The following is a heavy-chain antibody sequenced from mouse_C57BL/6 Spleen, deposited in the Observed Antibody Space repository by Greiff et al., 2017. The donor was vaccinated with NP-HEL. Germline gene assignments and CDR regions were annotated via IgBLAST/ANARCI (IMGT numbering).Heavy chain of an antibody. CDR3: ARSGYYGSSPYY. V-gene: IGHV1-76*01. D-gene: IGHD1-1*01. J-gene: IGHJ2*01. Sequence: QVQLQQSGAELVRPGASVKLSCKASGYTFTDYYINWVKQRPGQGLEWIARIYPGSGNTYYNEKFKGKATLTAEKSSSTAYMQLSSLTSEDSAVYFCARSGYYGSSPYYWGQGTTLTVSS. CDR1: GYTFTDYY. CDR2: IYPGSGNT.